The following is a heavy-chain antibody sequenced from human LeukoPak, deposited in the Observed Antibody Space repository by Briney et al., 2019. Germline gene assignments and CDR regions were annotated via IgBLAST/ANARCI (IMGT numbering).Heavy chain of an antibody. J-gene: IGHJ5*02. Sequence: ASVKVSCKASGYTFINYGITWVRQAPGQGLEWMGWINAYNGKTNSAQNLQGRVTMTTDTSTRTAYLELRSLRFDDTAVYYCARGGYSGYDTVDPWSQGTLVTVSS. CDR1: GYTFINYG. CDR3: ARGGYSGYDTVDP. CDR2: INAYNGKT. D-gene: IGHD5-12*01. V-gene: IGHV1-18*01.